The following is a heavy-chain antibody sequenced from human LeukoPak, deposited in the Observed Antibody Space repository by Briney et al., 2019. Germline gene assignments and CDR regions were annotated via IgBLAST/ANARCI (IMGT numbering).Heavy chain of an antibody. CDR2: ISYDGSNK. V-gene: IGHV3-30*18. CDR3: AKGIRHHYYDSSGYYEGVDY. D-gene: IGHD3-22*01. Sequence: GGSLRLSRAASGFTFSSYGMHWVRQAPGKGLEWVAVISYDGSNKYYADSVKGRFTISRDNSKNTLYLQMNSLRAEDTAVYYCAKGIRHHYYDSSGYYEGVDYWGQGTLVTVSS. J-gene: IGHJ4*02. CDR1: GFTFSSYG.